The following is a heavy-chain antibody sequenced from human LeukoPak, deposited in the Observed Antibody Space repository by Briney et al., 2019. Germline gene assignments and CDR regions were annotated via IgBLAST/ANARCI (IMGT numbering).Heavy chain of an antibody. CDR1: GFSVRTNC. V-gene: IGHV3-30*18. D-gene: IGHD6-13*01. J-gene: IGHJ1*01. CDR3: AKDKGSSRRNANFHH. Sequence: GGSLRLSCAASGFSVRTNCMSWVRQAPGKGLEWVAVISYDGSNKYYADSVKGRFTISRDNAKNSLYLQMNSLRAEDTALYYCAKDKGSSRRNANFHHWGQGTLVTVSS. CDR2: ISYDGSNK.